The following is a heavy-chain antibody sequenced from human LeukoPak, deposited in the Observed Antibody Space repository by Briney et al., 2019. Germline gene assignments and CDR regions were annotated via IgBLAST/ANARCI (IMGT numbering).Heavy chain of an antibody. CDR3: AKASTRDTGYYFDS. D-gene: IGHD3-9*01. Sequence: GGSLRLSCAASGFTFSNYAMGWVRQAPGKGLEWVSSIRGTVDNTHFADAVKGRFTISRDISKNTLYLQMNSLRAEDTARYYCAKASTRDTGYYFDSWGQGTLVTVSS. CDR2: IRGTVDNT. CDR1: GFTFSNYA. J-gene: IGHJ4*02. V-gene: IGHV3-23*01.